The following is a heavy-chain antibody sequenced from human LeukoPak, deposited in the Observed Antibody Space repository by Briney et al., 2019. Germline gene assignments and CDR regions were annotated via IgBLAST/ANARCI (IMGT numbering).Heavy chain of an antibody. CDR2: ISGSGGDT. Sequence: GGSLRLSCAASGFTFSSYAMTWVRQAPGKGLEWVSAISGSGGDTYYADSVKGRFTISRDNSKNSLYLQLNSLRAEDTAVYYCAKDKTGSTAYFFDYWGQGTLVTVSS. V-gene: IGHV3-23*01. J-gene: IGHJ4*02. D-gene: IGHD3-9*01. CDR1: GFTFSSYA. CDR3: AKDKTGSTAYFFDY.